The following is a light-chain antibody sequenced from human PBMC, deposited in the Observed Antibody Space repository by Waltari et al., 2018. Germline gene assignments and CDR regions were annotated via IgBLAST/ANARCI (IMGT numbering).Light chain of an antibody. CDR3: QTTDSSGAWA. CDR2: KDS. CDR1: ALSRQY. J-gene: IGLJ3*02. Sequence: SHELTQPHSVSVSPGQTARNTCSGGALSRQYAYWYQQKAGQAPVAVICKDSERPSGIPERFSGSTSGTTVTLTISGVQAEDEADYYCQTTDSSGAWAFGGGTKLTVL. V-gene: IGLV3-25*03.